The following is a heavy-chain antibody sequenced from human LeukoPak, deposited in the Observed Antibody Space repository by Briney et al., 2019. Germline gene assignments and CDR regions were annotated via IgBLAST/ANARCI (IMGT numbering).Heavy chain of an antibody. V-gene: IGHV3-30*18. D-gene: IGHD2-2*02. Sequence: GGSLRLSCAASGFTFSSYGMHWVRQAPGKGLEWVAVISYDGSNKYYADSVKGRFTISRDNSKNTLYLQMNSLRAEDTAVYYCAKVLRAAIVGIDYWGQGPVVTVSS. CDR1: GFTFSSYG. CDR3: AKVLRAAIVGIDY. J-gene: IGHJ4*02. CDR2: ISYDGSNK.